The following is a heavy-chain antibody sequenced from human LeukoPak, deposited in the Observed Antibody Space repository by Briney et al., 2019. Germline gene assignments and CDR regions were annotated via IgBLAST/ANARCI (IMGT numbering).Heavy chain of an antibody. CDR1: GDSISSSNSY. D-gene: IGHD1-26*01. CDR3: VRGRRGSYFQDY. J-gene: IGHJ4*02. Sequence: PSETLSLTCTVSGDSISSSNSYWGWIRQPPGKGLEWIGSMWFGATTSYDPSLKSRVTISIDPSKNQFSLKLSSVTAADTALYYCVRGRRGSYFQDYWGQGTLVTVSS. V-gene: IGHV4-39*07. CDR2: MWFGATT.